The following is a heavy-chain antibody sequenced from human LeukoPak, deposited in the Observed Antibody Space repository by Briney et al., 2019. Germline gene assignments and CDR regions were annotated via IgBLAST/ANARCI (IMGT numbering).Heavy chain of an antibody. D-gene: IGHD1-1*01. Sequence: PSETLSLTCAVSGYSVTSSYYWDWIRQPPGKGLEWIGSIYHSGSTYYNPSLKSRVTISVDTSKNQFSLKLSSVTAADTAVYYCAQLIRSYWGQGTLVTVSS. J-gene: IGHJ4*02. CDR2: IYHSGST. CDR3: AQLIRSY. CDR1: GYSVTSSYY. V-gene: IGHV4-38-2*01.